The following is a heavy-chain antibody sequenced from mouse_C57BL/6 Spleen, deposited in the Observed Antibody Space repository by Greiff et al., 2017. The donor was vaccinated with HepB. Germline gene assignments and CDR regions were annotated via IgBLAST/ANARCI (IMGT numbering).Heavy chain of an antibody. Sequence: EVQLVESGGGLVKPGGSLKLSCAASGFTFSDYGMHWVRQAPEKGLEWVAYISSGSSTIYYTDTVKGRFTISRDNAKNTLFLQMTSLRSEDTAMYYCARGYYGTADYWGQGTTLTVSS. J-gene: IGHJ2*01. D-gene: IGHD1-1*01. CDR3: ARGYYGTADY. V-gene: IGHV5-17*01. CDR2: ISSGSSTI. CDR1: GFTFSDYG.